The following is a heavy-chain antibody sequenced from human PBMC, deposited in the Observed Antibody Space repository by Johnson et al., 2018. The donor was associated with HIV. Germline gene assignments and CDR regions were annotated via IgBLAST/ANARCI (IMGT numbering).Heavy chain of an antibody. CDR1: GFTFSSYA. D-gene: IGHD6-13*01. J-gene: IGHJ3*02. CDR2: ISYDGSNK. CDR3: AKDLSSSLGPGAFDI. V-gene: IGHV3-30*04. Sequence: QVQLVESGGGVVQPGRSLRLSCAASGFTFSSYAMHWVRQAPGKGLEWVAVISYDGSNKYYADSVKGRFTISRDNAKNSLYLQMNSLRAEDTALYYCAKDLSSSLGPGAFDIWGQGTMVTVSS.